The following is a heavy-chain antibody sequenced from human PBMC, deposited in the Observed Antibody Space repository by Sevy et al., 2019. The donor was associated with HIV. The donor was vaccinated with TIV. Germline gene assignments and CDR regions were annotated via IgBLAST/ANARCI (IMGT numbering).Heavy chain of an antibody. V-gene: IGHV3-11*06. CDR2: ISSGTTHR. J-gene: IGHJ4*02. Sequence: GGSLRLSCAASGFIFSDYYMSWIRQSPGKGLEWVSDISSGTTHRKYADSVKGRFTISRDNAKNSLYLQMNSLTVEDTAGYYCARDRRNYSGQYFDFWGQGTLVTVSS. D-gene: IGHD1-7*01. CDR1: GFIFSDYY. CDR3: ARDRRNYSGQYFDF.